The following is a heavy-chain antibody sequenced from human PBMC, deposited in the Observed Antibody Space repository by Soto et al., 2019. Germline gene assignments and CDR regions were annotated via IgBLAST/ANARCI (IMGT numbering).Heavy chain of an antibody. D-gene: IGHD2-2*01. V-gene: IGHV1-69*01. J-gene: IGHJ1*01. Sequence: QVQLVQSGAEVQKPGSSVKVSCKASGGTFSSYAISWVRQAPGQGLEWMGGIIPIFGTANYAQKFQGRVTITADESTSTAYMELSSLRSEDTAVYYCARGRDIVVVPAAVTEYFQHWGQGTLVTVSS. CDR2: IIPIFGTA. CDR3: ARGRDIVVVPAAVTEYFQH. CDR1: GGTFSSYA.